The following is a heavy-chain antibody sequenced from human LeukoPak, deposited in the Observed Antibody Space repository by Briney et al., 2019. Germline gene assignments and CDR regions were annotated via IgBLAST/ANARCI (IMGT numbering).Heavy chain of an antibody. CDR1: GGSISSYY. CDR2: IYYSGST. Sequence: SETLSLTCTVSGGSISSYYWSWIRQPPGKGLEWIAYIYYSGSTNYNPSLKSRVTISVDTSKNQFSLKLYSVTAAHTAVYYCARHLVYGSGTQPYFDYWGQGTLVTVSS. D-gene: IGHD3-10*01. V-gene: IGHV4-59*08. CDR3: ARHLVYGSGTQPYFDY. J-gene: IGHJ4*02.